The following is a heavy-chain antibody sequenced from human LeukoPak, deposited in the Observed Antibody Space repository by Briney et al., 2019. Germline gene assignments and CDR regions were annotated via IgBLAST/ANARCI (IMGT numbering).Heavy chain of an antibody. CDR2: IYYSGST. CDR1: GGSISSYY. Sequence: PSETLSLTCTVSGGSISSYYWSWIRQPPGKGLEWIGYIYYSGSTNYNPSLKSRVTISVDTSKNQFSLKLSSVTAADTAVYYCARCSVSSGSYSPFGLYYYYMDVWGKGTTVTISS. J-gene: IGHJ6*03. V-gene: IGHV4-59*01. D-gene: IGHD3-10*01. CDR3: ARCSVSSGSYSPFGLYYYYMDV.